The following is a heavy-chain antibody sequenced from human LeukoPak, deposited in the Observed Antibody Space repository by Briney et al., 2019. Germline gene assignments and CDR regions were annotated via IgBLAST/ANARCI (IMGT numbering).Heavy chain of an antibody. D-gene: IGHD6-6*01. V-gene: IGHV4-34*01. CDR1: GGSFSGYY. CDR3: ARTGSSSSGSLGC. Sequence: SETLSLTCAVYGGSFSGYYWSWLRQPPGKGLEWIGEINHSGSTNYNPSLKSRVTISVDTSKNQFSLKLSSVTAADTAVYYCARTGSSSSGSLGCWGQGTLVTVSS. J-gene: IGHJ4*02. CDR2: INHSGST.